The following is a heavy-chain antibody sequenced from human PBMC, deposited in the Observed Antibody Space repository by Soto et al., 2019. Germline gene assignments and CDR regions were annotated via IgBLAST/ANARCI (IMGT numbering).Heavy chain of an antibody. Sequence: SVKVSCRASGGTFSSYAISWVRQAPGQGLEWMGGNIPIFGTANYAQKFQGRVTITADESTSTAYMELSSLRSEDTAVYYCARGNVHIVVVTAIDWFDPWGQGTTVTVSS. J-gene: IGHJ5*01. D-gene: IGHD2-21*02. CDR1: GGTFSSYA. CDR2: NIPIFGTA. CDR3: ARGNVHIVVVTAIDWFDP. V-gene: IGHV1-69*13.